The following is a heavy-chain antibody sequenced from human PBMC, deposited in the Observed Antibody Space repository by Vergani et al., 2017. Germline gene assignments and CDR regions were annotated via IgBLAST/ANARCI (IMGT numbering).Heavy chain of an antibody. Sequence: EVQLVESGGGLVKPGGSLRLSCAASGFTFSSYSMNWVRQAPGKGLEWVSSISSSSSYIYYADSVKGRFTISRDNAKNSLYLQMNSLRAEDTAVYYCAREGYSRRAFDIWGQGTLVTVSS. CDR2: ISSSSSYI. CDR3: AREGYSRRAFDI. CDR1: GFTFSSYS. D-gene: IGHD5-24*01. V-gene: IGHV3-21*01. J-gene: IGHJ4*02.